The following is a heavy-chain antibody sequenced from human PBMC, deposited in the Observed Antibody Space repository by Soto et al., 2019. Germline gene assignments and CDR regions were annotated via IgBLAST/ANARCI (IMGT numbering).Heavy chain of an antibody. J-gene: IGHJ4*02. V-gene: IGHV4-34*01. Sequence: PSETLSLTCAVYGGSFNSYHWSWIRQPPGKGLEWIGEINHLTTTNYNPSLKSRVIISLDTPKNQFSLKLSSVTAADTAVYYCARGYDTALAPIFWGQGIQVTVSS. CDR3: ARGYDTALAPIF. D-gene: IGHD5-18*01. CDR1: GGSFNSYH. CDR2: INHLTTT.